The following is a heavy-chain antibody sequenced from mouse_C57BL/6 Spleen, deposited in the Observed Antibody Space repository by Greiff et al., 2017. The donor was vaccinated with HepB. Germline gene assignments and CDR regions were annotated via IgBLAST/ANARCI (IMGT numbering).Heavy chain of an antibody. Sequence: VQLQQSGAELVRPGASVKLSCTASGFNIKDYYMHWVKQRPEQGLEWIGRIDPEDGDTEYAPKFQGKATMTADTSSNTAYLQPSSLTSEDTAVYYCTRSQLRYYFDYWGQGTTLTVSS. J-gene: IGHJ2*01. CDR2: IDPEDGDT. V-gene: IGHV14-1*01. CDR3: TRSQLRYYFDY. CDR1: GFNIKDYY.